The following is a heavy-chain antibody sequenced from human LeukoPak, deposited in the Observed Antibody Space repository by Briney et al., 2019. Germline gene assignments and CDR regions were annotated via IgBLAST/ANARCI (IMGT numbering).Heavy chain of an antibody. CDR3: ARDGCGGSCFDYYYYYMDV. CDR2: ISTIGST. CDR1: SGSISSSNYY. Sequence: SQTLSLTCTVSSGSISSSNYYWSWIRQPAGKGLEWIGRISTIGSTNYNPSLNSRVTISIDTSKNQFSLKLSSVTAADTAVYYCARDGCGGSCFDYYYYYMDVWGKGTTVTISS. J-gene: IGHJ6*03. D-gene: IGHD2-15*01. V-gene: IGHV4-61*02.